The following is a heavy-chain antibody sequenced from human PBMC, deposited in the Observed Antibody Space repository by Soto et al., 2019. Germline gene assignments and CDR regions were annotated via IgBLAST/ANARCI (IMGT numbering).Heavy chain of an antibody. J-gene: IGHJ6*02. CDR1: GFTFSSYG. V-gene: IGHV3-30*18. D-gene: IGHD3-16*01. CDR2: ISYDGSNK. CDR3: AKAQGGLSIYYGMDV. Sequence: QVQLVESGGGVVQPGRSLRLSCAASGFTFSSYGMHWVRQAPGKGLEWVAVISYDGSNKYYADSVKGRFTISRDNSKNTLYLQMNSLRAEDTAVYYCAKAQGGLSIYYGMDVWGQGTTVTVSS.